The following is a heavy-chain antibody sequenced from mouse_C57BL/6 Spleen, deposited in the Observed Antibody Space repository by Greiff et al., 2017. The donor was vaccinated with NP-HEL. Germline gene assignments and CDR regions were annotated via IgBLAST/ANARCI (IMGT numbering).Heavy chain of an antibody. CDR3: TTDYGSSYHWYFDV. CDR2: IDPEDGDT. J-gene: IGHJ1*03. D-gene: IGHD1-1*01. Sequence: EVKLEESGAELVRPGASVKLSCTASGFNIKDYYMHWVKQRPEQGLEWIGRIDPEDGDTEYAPKFQGKATMTADTSSNTAYLQLSSLTSEDTAVYYCTTDYGSSYHWYFDVWGTGTTVTVSS. V-gene: IGHV14-1*01. CDR1: GFNIKDYY.